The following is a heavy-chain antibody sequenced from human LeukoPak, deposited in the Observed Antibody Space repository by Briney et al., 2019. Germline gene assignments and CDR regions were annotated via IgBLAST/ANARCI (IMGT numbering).Heavy chain of an antibody. Sequence: PGGSLRLSCAASGFTFSSYAMSWVRQAPGKGLEWVSAISGSGGSTYYADSVKGRFTISRDNSKNTLYLQMNSLRAEDTAVYYCAKSLAKYCSSTSCFTEIDYWGQGTLVTVSS. CDR3: AKSLAKYCSSTSCFTEIDY. V-gene: IGHV3-23*01. D-gene: IGHD2-2*01. CDR1: GFTFSSYA. J-gene: IGHJ4*02. CDR2: ISGSGGST.